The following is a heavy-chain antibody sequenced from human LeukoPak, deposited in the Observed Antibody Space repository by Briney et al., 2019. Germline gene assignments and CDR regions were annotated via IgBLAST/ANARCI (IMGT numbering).Heavy chain of an antibody. V-gene: IGHV4-59*08. J-gene: IGHJ3*02. Sequence: PSETLSLTCTVSGGSISSYYWGWIRQPPGKGLEWIGYIYYSGSTNYNPSLKSRVTISVDTSKNQFSLKLSSVTAADTAVYYCARGQRTSSTSPRGAFDIWGQGTMVTVSS. CDR3: ARGQRTSSTSPRGAFDI. CDR1: GGSISSYY. D-gene: IGHD2-2*01. CDR2: IYYSGST.